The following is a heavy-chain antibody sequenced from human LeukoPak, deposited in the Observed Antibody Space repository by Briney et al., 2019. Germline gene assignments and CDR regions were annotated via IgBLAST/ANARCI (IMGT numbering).Heavy chain of an antibody. V-gene: IGHV3-30-3*01. Sequence: GGSLRLSCAASGFTFSSYAMHWVRQAPGKGLEWVAVISYDGSNKYYADSVKGRFTISRDNSKNTLYLQMNSLRAEDTAVYYCARADRSGSFLYYYYGMDVWGQGTTVTVSS. CDR2: ISYDGSNK. CDR3: ARADRSGSFLYYYYGMDV. D-gene: IGHD3-10*01. J-gene: IGHJ6*02. CDR1: GFTFSSYA.